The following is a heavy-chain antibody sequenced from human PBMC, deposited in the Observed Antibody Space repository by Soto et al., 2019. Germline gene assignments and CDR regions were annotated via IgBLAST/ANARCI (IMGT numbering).Heavy chain of an antibody. D-gene: IGHD3-10*01. CDR2: ISPISST. J-gene: IGHJ3*02. V-gene: IGHV1-46*01. Sequence: GASVKVSCKASGYSFTSSSMHWVRQAPGQGLEWVGIISPISSTTSAQKFQGRVTMTRDTSTSTVYMELTSLKSDDTAIYYCATPRAYGSGSNDAFDIWGQGTMVTVS. CDR3: ATPRAYGSGSNDAFDI. CDR1: GYSFTSSS.